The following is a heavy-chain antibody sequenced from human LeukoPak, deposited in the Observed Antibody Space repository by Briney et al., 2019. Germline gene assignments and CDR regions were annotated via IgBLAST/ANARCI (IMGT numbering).Heavy chain of an antibody. CDR1: GFTVSSNY. D-gene: IGHD5-12*01. Sequence: PGGSLRLSCAASGFTVSSNYMCWVRQAPGKGLEWVSAISGSGGSTYYADSVKGRFTISRDNSKNTLYLQMNSLRAEDTAVYYCAKDLVATTYYYYGMDVWGQGTTVTVSS. V-gene: IGHV3-23*01. CDR2: ISGSGGST. J-gene: IGHJ6*02. CDR3: AKDLVATTYYYYGMDV.